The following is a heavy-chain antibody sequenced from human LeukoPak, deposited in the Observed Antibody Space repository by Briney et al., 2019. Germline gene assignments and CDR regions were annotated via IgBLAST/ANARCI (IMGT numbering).Heavy chain of an antibody. Sequence: GASVKVSCKSSGYTFTSYGNSWVRQAPGQGLEWMGWISAYNGNTNYAQKLQGRVTMTTDTSTSTAYMELRSLRSDDTAVYYCARDIRGSVYSSSSYYFDYWGQGTLITVSS. CDR3: ARDIRGSVYSSSSYYFDY. V-gene: IGHV1-18*01. CDR1: GYTFTSYG. J-gene: IGHJ4*02. CDR2: ISAYNGNT. D-gene: IGHD6-6*01.